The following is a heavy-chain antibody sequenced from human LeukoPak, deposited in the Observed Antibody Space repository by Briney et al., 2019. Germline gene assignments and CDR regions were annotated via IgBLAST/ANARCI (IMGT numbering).Heavy chain of an antibody. CDR2: ISSSGSTI. Sequence: GGSLRLSCADSGFAFSSYEMNWVRQAPGKGLEWVSYISSSGSTIYYADSVKGRFTISRDNAKNSLYLQMNSLRAEDTAVYYCARDGGSAWFFRYWGQGTLVTVSS. CDR3: ARDGGSAWFFRY. J-gene: IGHJ4*02. V-gene: IGHV3-48*03. D-gene: IGHD6-19*01. CDR1: GFAFSSYE.